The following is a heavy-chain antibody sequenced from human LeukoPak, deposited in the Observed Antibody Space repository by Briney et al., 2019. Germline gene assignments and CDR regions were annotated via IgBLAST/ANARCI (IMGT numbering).Heavy chain of an antibody. D-gene: IGHD3-10*01. CDR1: GGSISSGDHY. CDR2: IYYSGST. Sequence: SETPSLTCSVSGGSISSGDHYWSWIRQPPGKGLEWIGNIYYSGSTNYNASFKSRITISVDTSRNQFSLKLTSVTAADTAVYFCARDSALLWVGELDSWGQGTVVTVSS. CDR3: ARDSALLWVGELDS. V-gene: IGHV4-30-4*01. J-gene: IGHJ5*02.